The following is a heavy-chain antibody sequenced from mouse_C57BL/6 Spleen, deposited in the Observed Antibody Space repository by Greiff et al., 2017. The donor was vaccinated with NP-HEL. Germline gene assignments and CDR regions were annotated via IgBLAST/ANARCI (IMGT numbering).Heavy chain of an antibody. V-gene: IGHV1-26*01. CDR2: INPNNGGT. Sequence: VQLQQSGPELVKPGASVKISCKASGYTFTDYYMNWVKQSHGKSLEWIGDINPNNGGTSYNQKFKGKATLTVDKSSSTAYMELRSLTSEDSAVYYCARSGGYHYDAMDYWGQGTSVTVSS. J-gene: IGHJ4*01. CDR1: GYTFTDYY. CDR3: ARSGGYHYDAMDY. D-gene: IGHD2-2*01.